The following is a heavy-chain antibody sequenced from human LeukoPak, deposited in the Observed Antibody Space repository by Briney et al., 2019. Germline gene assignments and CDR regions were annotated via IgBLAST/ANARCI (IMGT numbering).Heavy chain of an antibody. J-gene: IGHJ5*02. CDR3: ARDRLFRKYQLLANWFDP. V-gene: IGHV1-18*01. D-gene: IGHD2-2*01. CDR1: GYTFTSYG. CDR2: ISAYNGNT. Sequence: ASVEVSCTASGYTFTSYGISWVRQAHGQGQGWMGWISAYNGNTSYAQKLQGRVTMTTDTSTSTAYMELRSLRSDDTAVYYCARDRLFRKYQLLANWFDPGGEGTLLTLS.